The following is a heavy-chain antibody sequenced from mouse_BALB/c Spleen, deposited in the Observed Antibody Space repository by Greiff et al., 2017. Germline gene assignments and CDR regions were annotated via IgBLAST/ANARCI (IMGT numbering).Heavy chain of an antibody. V-gene: IGHV1-69*01. Sequence: QVQLKQPGAELVMPGASVKMSCKASGYTFTDYWMHWVKQRPGQGLEWIGAIDTSDSYTSYNQKFKGKATLTVDESSSTAYMQLSSLTSEDSAVYYCARYKYGNYFDYWGQGTTLTVSS. D-gene: IGHD2-10*02. J-gene: IGHJ2*01. CDR1: GYTFTDYW. CDR3: ARYKYGNYFDY. CDR2: IDTSDSYT.